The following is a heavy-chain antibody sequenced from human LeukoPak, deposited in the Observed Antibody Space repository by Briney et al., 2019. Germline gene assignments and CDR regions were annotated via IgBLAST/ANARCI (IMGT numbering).Heavy chain of an antibody. CDR2: IYPHSGGT. CDR3: VRGPAYYDFWSGYLY. CDR1: GYTFTAYY. Sequence: ASVKVYCKASGYTFTAYYMHWVRQAPGQGLEWMGWIYPHSGGTNYAQKFQGRITMTRDTSISTAFMELSTLKSDDTAVYYCVRGPAYYDFWSGYLYWGQGTLVTVSS. V-gene: IGHV1-2*02. J-gene: IGHJ4*02. D-gene: IGHD3-3*01.